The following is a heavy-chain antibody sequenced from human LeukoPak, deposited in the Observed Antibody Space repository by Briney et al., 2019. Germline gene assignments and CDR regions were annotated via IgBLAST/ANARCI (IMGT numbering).Heavy chain of an antibody. CDR1: GFTFSSYE. CDR3: ASWAGAAAGFNGPFDY. J-gene: IGHJ4*02. V-gene: IGHV3-48*03. Sequence: PGGSLRLSCAASGFTFSSYEMNWVRPAPGEGLEWVSYISSSSSTTYYADSVKGRFTMSRDNARKSLYLQMNSLRAEDTAVYYCASWAGAAAGFNGPFDYWGQGTLVTVSS. D-gene: IGHD6-13*01. CDR2: ISSSSSTT.